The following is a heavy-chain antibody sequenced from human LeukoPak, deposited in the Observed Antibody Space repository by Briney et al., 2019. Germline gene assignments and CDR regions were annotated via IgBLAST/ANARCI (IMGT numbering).Heavy chain of an antibody. V-gene: IGHV4-59*10. J-gene: IGHJ5*02. CDR3: ARMVRGVIPLDWFDP. Sequence: SETLSLTCAVYGGSFSGYYWSWIRQPAGKGLEWIGRIYTSGSTNYNPSLKSRVTISVDTSKNQFSLKLSSVTAADTAVYYCARMVRGVIPLDWFDPWGQGTLVTVSS. CDR2: IYTSGST. CDR1: GGSFSGYY. D-gene: IGHD3-10*01.